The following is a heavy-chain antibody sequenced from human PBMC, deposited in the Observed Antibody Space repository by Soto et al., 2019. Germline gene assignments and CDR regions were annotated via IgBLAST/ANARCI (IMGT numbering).Heavy chain of an antibody. J-gene: IGHJ6*02. CDR1: GYSFTSYW. V-gene: IGHV5-51*01. Sequence: HGESLKISCKGSGYSFTSYWIGWVRQMLGKGLEWMGIIYPGDSDTRYSPSFQGQVTISADKSISTAYLQWSSLKASDTAMYYCARTSAAGKYYYGMDVWGQGTTVTVSS. CDR3: ARTSAAGKYYYGMDV. CDR2: IYPGDSDT. D-gene: IGHD6-13*01.